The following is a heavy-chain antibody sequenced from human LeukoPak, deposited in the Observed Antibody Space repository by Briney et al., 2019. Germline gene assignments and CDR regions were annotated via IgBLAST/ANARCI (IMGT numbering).Heavy chain of an antibody. J-gene: IGHJ4*02. V-gene: IGHV4-34*01. D-gene: IGHD2-21*01. CDR1: GGSFIPYY. CDR3: ARGGFDCGGDCYVDY. CDR2: INHSGST. Sequence: SETLSLTCAVYGGSFIPYYWSWIRQPPGKGLEWIGEINHSGSTNYNPSLKSRVTISVDTSKNQSCLKLSSGTAADTAVYYCARGGFDCGGDCYVDYWGQGTLVTVSS.